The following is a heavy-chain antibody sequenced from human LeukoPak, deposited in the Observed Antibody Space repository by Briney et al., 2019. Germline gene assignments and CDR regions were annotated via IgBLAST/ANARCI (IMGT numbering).Heavy chain of an antibody. V-gene: IGHV4-31*03. CDR3: ARSPYDYVWGSYRYTHVYFDY. D-gene: IGHD3-16*02. J-gene: IGHJ4*02. Sequence: PSETLSLTCTVSGGSISSGGYYWSWIRQHPGKGLEWIGYIYYSGSTYYNPSLKSRVTISVDTSKNQFSLKLSSVTAADTAVYYCARSPYDYVWGSYRYTHVYFDYWGQGTLVTVSS. CDR1: GGSISSGGYY. CDR2: IYYSGST.